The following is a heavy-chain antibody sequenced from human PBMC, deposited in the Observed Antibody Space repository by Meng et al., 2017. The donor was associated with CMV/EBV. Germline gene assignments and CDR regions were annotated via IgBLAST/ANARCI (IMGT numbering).Heavy chain of an antibody. Sequence: SQTLSLTCAVYGGSFSCYYWSWIRQPPGKGLEWIGEINHSGSTNYNPSLKSRVTISVDTSKNQFSLKLSSVTAADTAVYYCSRVGIAARYYYYGMDVWGQGTTVTVSS. CDR2: INHSGST. CDR1: GGSFSCYY. J-gene: IGHJ6*02. CDR3: SRVGIAARYYYYGMDV. V-gene: IGHV4-34*01. D-gene: IGHD6-6*01.